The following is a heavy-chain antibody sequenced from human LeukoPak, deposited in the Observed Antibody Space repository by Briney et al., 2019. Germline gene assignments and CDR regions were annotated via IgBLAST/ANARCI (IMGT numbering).Heavy chain of an antibody. CDR2: IHPNTGAT. J-gene: IGHJ4*02. D-gene: IGHD4-11*01. CDR3: ARSSDYSNYIVDY. Sequence: ASVKVSCKTSGYTFTDYYLHWVRQAPGQGLEWVGWIHPNTGATHHAQKFQGRLTMTRDTSITTAYMELTRLTSDDTAVYFCARSSDYSNYIVDYWGQGTLVTVSS. CDR1: GYTFTDYY. V-gene: IGHV1-2*02.